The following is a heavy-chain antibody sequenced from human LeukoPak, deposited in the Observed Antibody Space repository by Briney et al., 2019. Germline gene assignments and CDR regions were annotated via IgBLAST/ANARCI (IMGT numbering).Heavy chain of an antibody. Sequence: GGSLRLSCAASGFTFSSYSMNWVRQAPGKGLEWVSYISSSSSTIYYADSVKGRFTISRDNAKNSLYLQMNSLRAEDAAVYYCAKSYGYYYFDYWGQGTLVTASS. J-gene: IGHJ4*02. CDR3: AKSYGYYYFDY. D-gene: IGHD5-18*01. CDR2: ISSSSSTI. V-gene: IGHV3-48*01. CDR1: GFTFSSYS.